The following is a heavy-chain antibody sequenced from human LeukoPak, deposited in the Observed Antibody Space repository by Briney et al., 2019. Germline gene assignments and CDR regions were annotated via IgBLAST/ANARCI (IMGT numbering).Heavy chain of an antibody. CDR3: ARGGYYDILTGHPWLTGGMDV. J-gene: IGHJ6*02. Sequence: SETLSLTCAVSGGSISSGGYSWSWIRQPPGKGLEWIGYIYHSGSTYYNPSLKSRVTISVDRSKNQFSLKLSSVTAADTAVYYCARGGYYDILTGHPWLTGGMDVWGQGTTVTVSS. CDR2: IYHSGST. CDR1: GGSISSGGYS. D-gene: IGHD3-9*01. V-gene: IGHV4-30-2*01.